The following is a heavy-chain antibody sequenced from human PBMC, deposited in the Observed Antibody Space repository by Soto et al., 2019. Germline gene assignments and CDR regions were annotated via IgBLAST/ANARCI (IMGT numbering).Heavy chain of an antibody. Sequence: SGGSLRLCCAASGFTFDDYAMHWVRQAPGKGLEWVSGISWNSGSIGYADSVKGRFTISRDNAKNSLYLQMSSLRAEDTALYYCAKDGSDSSGSYDYWGQGTLVTVSS. J-gene: IGHJ4*02. V-gene: IGHV3-9*01. CDR1: GFTFDDYA. CDR3: AKDGSDSSGSYDY. D-gene: IGHD3-22*01. CDR2: ISWNSGSI.